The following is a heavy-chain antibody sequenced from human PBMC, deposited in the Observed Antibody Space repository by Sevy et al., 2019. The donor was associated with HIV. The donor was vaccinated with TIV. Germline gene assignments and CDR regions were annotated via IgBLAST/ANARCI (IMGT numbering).Heavy chain of an antibody. CDR1: VFTFDDYG. CDR3: AKSIAAVPPDDYYYYGMDV. D-gene: IGHD6-13*01. CDR2: IRWNSDTV. J-gene: IGHJ6*02. Sequence: GGSLRLSCAASVFTFDDYGMHWVRQGPGKGLEWVSGIRWNSDTVGYADSVRGRFTISRDNAKNSLFLQMNSLRAEDTALYYCAKSIAAVPPDDYYYYGMDVWGQGTTVTVSS. V-gene: IGHV3-9*01.